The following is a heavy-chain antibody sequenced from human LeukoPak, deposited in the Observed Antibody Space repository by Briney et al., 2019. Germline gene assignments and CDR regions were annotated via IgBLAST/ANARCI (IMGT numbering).Heavy chain of an antibody. CDR2: ISWNSGSI. CDR3: AKGHIAAAGTLDY. J-gene: IGHJ4*02. D-gene: IGHD6-13*01. CDR1: GFTFDDYA. V-gene: IGHV3-9*01. Sequence: GGSLRLSCAASGFTFDDYAMHWVRQAPGKGLEWVSGISWNSGSIGYADSVKGRFTISRDNAKNSLYLQMNSLRAEDTALYYCAKGHIAAAGTLDYWGQGTLVTVSS.